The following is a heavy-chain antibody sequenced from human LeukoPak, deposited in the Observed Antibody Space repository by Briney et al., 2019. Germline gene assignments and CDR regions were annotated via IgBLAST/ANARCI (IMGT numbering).Heavy chain of an antibody. CDR2: IKYDGSLK. Sequence: GGSLRLSCAASGFSFSSYWMAWVRQAPGKGLDWVANIKYDGSLKFYGGSVKGRFTISRDNTKNSLYLEMNSLRVDDTALYFCASSHDSSGNDWGQGTMVTVSS. CDR1: GFSFSSYW. CDR3: ASSHDSSGND. J-gene: IGHJ4*02. D-gene: IGHD3-22*01. V-gene: IGHV3-7*01.